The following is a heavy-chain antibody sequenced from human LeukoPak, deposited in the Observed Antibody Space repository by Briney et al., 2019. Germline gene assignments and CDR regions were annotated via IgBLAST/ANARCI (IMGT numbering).Heavy chain of an antibody. D-gene: IGHD5-24*01. Sequence: SETLSLTCTVYGGSFNGYYWSWIRQPPGKGLEWIGEINHSGSTNYNPSLKSRVTISVDTSKNQFSLKLSSVTAADTAVYYCARRRRSGWPHAFDIWGQGTMVTVSS. CDR3: ARRRRSGWPHAFDI. J-gene: IGHJ3*02. CDR2: INHSGST. V-gene: IGHV4-34*01. CDR1: GGSFNGYY.